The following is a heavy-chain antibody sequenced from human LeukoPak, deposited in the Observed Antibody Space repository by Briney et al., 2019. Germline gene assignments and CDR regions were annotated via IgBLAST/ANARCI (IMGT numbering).Heavy chain of an antibody. J-gene: IGHJ4*02. CDR3: AKGCSGSTTCYLIDY. D-gene: IGHD2-2*01. Sequence: PGRSLRLSCAASGLTFSSHGMHWVRQAPGKGLEWVAVISNDGTNKNYVDSVKGRFTISRDNSKNTLYLQMNSLRTEDTAVYYCAKGCSGSTTCYLIDYWGRGTLVTVSS. CDR2: ISNDGTNK. V-gene: IGHV3-30*18. CDR1: GLTFSSHG.